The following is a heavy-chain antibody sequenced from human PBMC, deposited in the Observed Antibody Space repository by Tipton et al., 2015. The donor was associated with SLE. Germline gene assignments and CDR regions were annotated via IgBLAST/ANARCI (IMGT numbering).Heavy chain of an antibody. J-gene: IGHJ4*02. CDR1: GGSISSYY. CDR2: ISYSGST. Sequence: TLSLTCTVSGGSISSYYWSWIRQTPGKGLEWIGYISYSGSTNYNPSLKSRVTISVDTSKNQFSLKLSSVTAADTAVYYCTVGTSGSSFDYWGQGTLVTVSS. V-gene: IGHV4-59*01. D-gene: IGHD1-26*01. CDR3: TVGTSGSSFDY.